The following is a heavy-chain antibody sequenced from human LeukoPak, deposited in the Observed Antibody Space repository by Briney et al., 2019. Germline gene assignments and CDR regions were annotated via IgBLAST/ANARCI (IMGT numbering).Heavy chain of an antibody. CDR2: TSGGGSST. CDR1: GFTFSSYA. J-gene: IGHJ4*02. Sequence: GGSLRLSCAASGFTFSSYAMSWVRQAPGKGLEWVSATSGGGSSTYYVDSVKGRFTISRDNSKNTLYLQMNSLRAEDTAVYYCAKLDTYYYDASGSYFDYWGQGTLVTVSS. D-gene: IGHD3-22*01. CDR3: AKLDTYYYDASGSYFDY. V-gene: IGHV3-23*01.